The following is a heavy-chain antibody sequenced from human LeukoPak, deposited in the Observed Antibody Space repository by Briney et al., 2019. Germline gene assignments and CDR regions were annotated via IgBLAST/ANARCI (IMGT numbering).Heavy chain of an antibody. J-gene: IGHJ4*02. CDR2: ISYDGSNK. D-gene: IGHD1-26*01. V-gene: IGHV3-30*18. CDR1: GFTFSSYG. CDR3: AKDGGSYRFDY. Sequence: GRSLRLSCAASGFTFSSYGMHWVRQAPGKGLEWVAVISYDGSNKYYADSVKGRFTISRDNSKNTLYLQMNSLRAEDTAVYYCAKDGGSYRFDYWGQGTLVTVSS.